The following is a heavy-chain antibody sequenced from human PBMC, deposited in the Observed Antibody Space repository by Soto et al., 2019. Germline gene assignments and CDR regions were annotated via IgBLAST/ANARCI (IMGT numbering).Heavy chain of an antibody. J-gene: IGHJ5*02. CDR2: IYYSGST. D-gene: IGHD3-10*01. Sequence: KPSETLSLTCTVSGGSISSGDYYWSWIRQPPGKGLEWIGYIYYSGSTYYNPSLKSRVTISVDTSKNQFSLKLSSVTAADTAVYYCAREEGYYGSAPWGQGTLVTVSS. CDR1: GGSISSGDYY. V-gene: IGHV4-30-4*01. CDR3: AREEGYYGSAP.